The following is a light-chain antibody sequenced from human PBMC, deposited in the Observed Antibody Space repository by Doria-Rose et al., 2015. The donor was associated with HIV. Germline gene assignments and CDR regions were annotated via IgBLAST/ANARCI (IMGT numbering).Light chain of an antibody. CDR2: AAS. CDR3: QQYYSYPRA. Sequence: GDRVTITCRASQGISSYLAWYQQKPGKAPSLLIYAASTLQSGVPSRFGGSGSGADFTLTISCLQSEDFATYYCQQYYSYPRAFGQGTRLEVK. J-gene: IGKJ5*01. CDR1: QGISSY. V-gene: IGKV1-8*01.